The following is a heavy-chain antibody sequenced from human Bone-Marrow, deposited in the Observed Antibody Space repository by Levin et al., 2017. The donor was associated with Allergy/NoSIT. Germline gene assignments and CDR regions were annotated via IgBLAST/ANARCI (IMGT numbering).Heavy chain of an antibody. CDR2: INPDGSIT. V-gene: IGHV3-74*01. CDR1: GFTFSSYW. CDR3: AREIEFAGIGANY. J-gene: IGHJ4*02. Sequence: PGESLKISCAASGFTFSSYWMHWVRQVPGQGLVWVSRINPDGSITGYADSVKGRFTISRDNAENTLYLQMNSLRAEDTALYYCAREIEFAGIGANYWGQGTLVTVSS. D-gene: IGHD6-13*01.